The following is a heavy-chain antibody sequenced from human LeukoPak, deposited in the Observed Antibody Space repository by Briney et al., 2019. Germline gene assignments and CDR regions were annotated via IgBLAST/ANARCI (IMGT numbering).Heavy chain of an antibody. CDR2: INPNSGGT. D-gene: IGHD3-3*01. CDR1: GYTFTGYY. J-gene: IGHJ6*03. CDR3: ARGYDFWSGYHYYYYYYMDV. V-gene: IGHV1-2*02. Sequence: GASVKVSCKASGYTFTGYYMHWVRQAPGQGLEWMGWINPNSGGTNYAQKFQGRVTMNSDTSISTAYMELSRLRSDDTAVYYCARGYDFWSGYHYYYYYYMDVWGKGTTVTVSS.